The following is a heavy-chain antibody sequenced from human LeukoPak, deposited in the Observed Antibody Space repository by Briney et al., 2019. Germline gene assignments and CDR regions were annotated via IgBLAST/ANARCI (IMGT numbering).Heavy chain of an antibody. V-gene: IGHV3-48*03. J-gene: IGHJ4*02. Sequence: GGSLRLSCAASGFTFSSYEMNWVRQAPGKGLEWVSYISSSGSTIYYADSVKGRFTISRDNAKNSLYLQMNSLRAEDTAVYYCARNRASRGSYFGYWGQGTLVTVSS. CDR1: GFTFSSYE. CDR2: ISSSGSTI. D-gene: IGHD5-12*01. CDR3: ARNRASRGSYFGY.